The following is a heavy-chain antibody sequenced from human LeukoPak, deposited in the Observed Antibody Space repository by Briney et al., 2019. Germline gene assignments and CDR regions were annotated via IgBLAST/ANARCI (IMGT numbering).Heavy chain of an antibody. D-gene: IGHD5-12*01. CDR3: ASLYSGYGGGLGDGFDP. CDR2: IYPGDSDT. CDR1: GYSFTSYW. J-gene: IGHJ5*02. Sequence: GESLKISCKGSGYSFTSYWIGWVRQMLGKGLEWMGIIYPGDSDTRYSPSFQGQVTISADKSISTAYLQWSSLKASDTAMYYCASLYSGYGGGLGDGFDPWGQGTLVTVSS. V-gene: IGHV5-51*01.